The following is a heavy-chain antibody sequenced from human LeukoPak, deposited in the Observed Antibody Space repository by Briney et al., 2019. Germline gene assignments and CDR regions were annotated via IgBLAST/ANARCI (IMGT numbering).Heavy chain of an antibody. J-gene: IGHJ4*02. CDR3: AGGGFSGFDH. CDR2: VNSDGTST. Sequence: QPGGSLRLSCAASGFSISGYWMHWVRQAAGEGLVWVSRVNSDGTSTTYADSVKGRFTVSRDNAQNTLYLQMDSLRVDDTAVYYCAGGGFSGFDHWGQGILVTVSS. V-gene: IGHV3-74*03. CDR1: GFSISGYW. D-gene: IGHD4-23*01.